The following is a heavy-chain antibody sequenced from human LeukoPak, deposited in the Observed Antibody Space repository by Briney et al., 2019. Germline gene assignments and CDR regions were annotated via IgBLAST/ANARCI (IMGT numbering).Heavy chain of an antibody. Sequence: GGSLRLSCAASGFTFSSYSMNWVRQAPGKGLEWVSYISSSSSTIYYADSVKGRFTISRDNAKNSLYLQMNSLRAEDTAVYYCARETVDTAMVLYYYYGMDVWGQGTTVTASS. D-gene: IGHD5-18*01. CDR2: ISSSSSTI. V-gene: IGHV3-48*01. J-gene: IGHJ6*02. CDR3: ARETVDTAMVLYYYYGMDV. CDR1: GFTFSSYS.